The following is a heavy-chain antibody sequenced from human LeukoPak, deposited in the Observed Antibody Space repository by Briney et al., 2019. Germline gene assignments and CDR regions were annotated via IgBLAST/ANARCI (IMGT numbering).Heavy chain of an antibody. CDR1: GGSIGAYY. CDR2: IYYSGST. Sequence: SETLSLTCTVSGGSIGAYYWSWIRQPPGKGLEWIGYIYYSGSTNYNPSLKSRVTISVDTSKNQFSLKLSSVTAADTAVYYCARELAEGFDYWGQGTLVTVSS. J-gene: IGHJ4*02. CDR3: ARELAEGFDY. V-gene: IGHV4-59*01. D-gene: IGHD6-25*01.